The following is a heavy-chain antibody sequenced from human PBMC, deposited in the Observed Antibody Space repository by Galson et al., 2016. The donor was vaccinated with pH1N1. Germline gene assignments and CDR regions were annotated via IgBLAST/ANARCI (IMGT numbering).Heavy chain of an antibody. D-gene: IGHD3-16*01. CDR3: ARVPRGEQLYYFDY. J-gene: IGHJ4*02. V-gene: IGHV4-31*03. Sequence: LSLTCTVSGGSISSSGYYWSWIRQHPGKGLEWIGYIYYSGSTYYNPSLKSRVSISVDTSKNQFSLKLSSVTAADTAVYYCARVPRGEQLYYFDYWGQGTLVTVSS. CDR1: GGSISSSGYY. CDR2: IYYSGST.